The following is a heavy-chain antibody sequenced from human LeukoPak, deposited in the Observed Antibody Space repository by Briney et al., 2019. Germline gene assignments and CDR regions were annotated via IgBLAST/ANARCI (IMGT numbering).Heavy chain of an antibody. J-gene: IGHJ6*03. CDR3: ARDYRYYYDTSRDYYYMDV. Sequence: SQTLSLTCTISGGSMSSYFWSWIRQPAGKEMEWIGRIYKSGSTTYNPSLESRVTMSVDTSKNQFSLKLSSVTAADTAVYYCARDYRYYYDTSRDYYYMDVWGKGTTVTVSS. CDR1: GGSMSSYF. V-gene: IGHV4-4*07. D-gene: IGHD3-22*01. CDR2: IYKSGST.